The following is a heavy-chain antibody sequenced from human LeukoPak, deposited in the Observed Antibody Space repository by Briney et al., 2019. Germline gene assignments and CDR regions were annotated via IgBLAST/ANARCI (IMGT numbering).Heavy chain of an antibody. D-gene: IGHD5-18*01. V-gene: IGHV4-31*03. CDR1: GGSISSGGYY. CDR2: IYYSGST. J-gene: IGHJ4*02. CDR3: AREKGYSYGIDY. Sequence: SETLSLTCTVSGGSISSGGYYWSWIRQHPGKGLEWIGYIYYSGSTYYNPSLKSRVNISVDTSKNQFSLKLSSVTAADTAVYYCAREKGYSYGIDYWGQGTLVTVSS.